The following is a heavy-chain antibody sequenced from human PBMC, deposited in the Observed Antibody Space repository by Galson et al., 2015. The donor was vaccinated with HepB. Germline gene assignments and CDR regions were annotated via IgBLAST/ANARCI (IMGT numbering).Heavy chain of an antibody. CDR1: GFTFSTYW. Sequence: SLRLSCAASGFTFSTYWMTWVRQAPGKGLEWVANIKQAGSEKYYVDSVKGRFTISRENAKNSLHLQMNSLRAEDTAVYYCARESGKESSGYYYFDYWGQGTLVTVSS. J-gene: IGHJ4*02. CDR3: ARESGKESSGYYYFDY. CDR2: IKQAGSEK. D-gene: IGHD3-22*01. V-gene: IGHV3-7*05.